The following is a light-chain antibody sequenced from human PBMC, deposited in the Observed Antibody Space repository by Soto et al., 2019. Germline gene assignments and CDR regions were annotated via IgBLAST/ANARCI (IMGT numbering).Light chain of an antibody. CDR2: DAS. J-gene: IGKJ1*01. V-gene: IGKV1-5*01. Sequence: IPMTQSPSTLSASVGDRVTITCRASQSISSWLAWYQQKPGKAPKLLIYDASSLESGVPSRFSGSGSGTEFTLTISSLQPDDSATYYCQQYNSYPWTFGQGTKVEIK. CDR1: QSISSW. CDR3: QQYNSYPWT.